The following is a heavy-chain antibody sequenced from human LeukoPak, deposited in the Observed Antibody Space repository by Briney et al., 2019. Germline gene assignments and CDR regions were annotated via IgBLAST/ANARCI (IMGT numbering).Heavy chain of an antibody. CDR3: AKLHDY. CDR2: ISYDGTIK. V-gene: IGHV3-30*18. J-gene: IGHJ4*02. CDR1: GFAFTTYA. Sequence: PGRCLRLSCAASGFAFTTYAMHWVRQAPGRGLEWVAVISYDGTIKYYADSVKGRFTISRDNSKNTLYLQINSLRAEDTAVYYCAKLHDYWGQGTLVSVSS.